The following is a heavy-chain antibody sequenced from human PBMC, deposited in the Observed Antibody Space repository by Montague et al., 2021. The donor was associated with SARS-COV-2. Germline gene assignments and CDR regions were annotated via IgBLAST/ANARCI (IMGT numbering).Heavy chain of an antibody. CDR2: IWYDGSNK. D-gene: IGHD1-26*01. J-gene: IGHJ4*02. V-gene: IGHV3-33*01. Sequence: SLRLSCAASGFTFSSYGMHWVRQAPGKGLEWVAVIWYDGSNKYXXXSXXGRFTISRDNSKNSLFLQMNSLRAEDTAVYYCARQDAVGATTGFDYWGQGTLVTVSS. CDR1: GFTFSSYG. CDR3: ARQDAVGATTGFDY.